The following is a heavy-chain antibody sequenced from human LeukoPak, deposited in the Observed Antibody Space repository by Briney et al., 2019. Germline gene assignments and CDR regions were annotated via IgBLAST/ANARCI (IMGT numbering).Heavy chain of an antibody. J-gene: IGHJ6*02. CDR3: ASLSAVAGRRDYYGMDV. D-gene: IGHD6-19*01. Sequence: GGSLRLSCAASGFTFSSYSMNWVRRAPGKGLEWVSSISSSSSYIYYADSVKGRFTISRDNAKNSLYLQMNSLRAEDTAVYYCASLSAVAGRRDYYGMDVWGQGTTVTVSS. CDR2: ISSSSSYI. CDR1: GFTFSSYS. V-gene: IGHV3-21*01.